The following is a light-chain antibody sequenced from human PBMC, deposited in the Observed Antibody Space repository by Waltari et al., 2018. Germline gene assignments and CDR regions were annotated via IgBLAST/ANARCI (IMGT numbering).Light chain of an antibody. Sequence: EIVMNQSPLSLSVTLGEPASISCTSSQSLLHTNGHYYLDWYLQKPGQSPQLLIYAASNRAPGVSDRFSGSGSGRDFTLTISRVEADDFGTYFCMQALQTWTFGQGTKVDMK. CDR3: MQALQTWT. J-gene: IGKJ1*01. CDR1: QSLLHTNGHYY. V-gene: IGKV2-28*01. CDR2: AAS.